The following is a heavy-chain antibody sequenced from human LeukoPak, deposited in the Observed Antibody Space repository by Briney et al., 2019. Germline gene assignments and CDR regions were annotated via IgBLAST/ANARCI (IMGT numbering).Heavy chain of an antibody. V-gene: IGHV3-7*01. CDR1: GFTFRSYW. J-gene: IGHJ4*02. CDR2: IKKDGSEK. D-gene: IGHD6-19*01. CDR3: ARESRQWLVLGGVDY. Sequence: GGSLRLSCAVSGFTFRSYWMSWVRQAPGKGLEWVANIKKDGSEKYYVDFVKGRFTISRDNAKNSLYLQMNSLRAEDTAVYYCARESRQWLVLGGVDYWGQGTLVTVSS.